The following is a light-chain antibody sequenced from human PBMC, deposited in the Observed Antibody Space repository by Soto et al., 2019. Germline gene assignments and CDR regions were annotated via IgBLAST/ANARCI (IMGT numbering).Light chain of an antibody. Sequence: QSALTQPASVSGSPGQSITISCTGTSNDIGHYNSVSWYQQHPAKAPKLVISEVSNRPSGISNRFSGSKSGNTAFLTISGLQAEDEADYYCASYTRTVTLVFGGGTQLTVL. CDR1: SNDIGHYNS. J-gene: IGLJ3*02. CDR3: ASYTRTVTLV. CDR2: EVS. V-gene: IGLV2-14*01.